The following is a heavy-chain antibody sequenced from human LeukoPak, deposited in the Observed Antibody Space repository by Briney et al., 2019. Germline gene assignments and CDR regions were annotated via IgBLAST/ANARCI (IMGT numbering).Heavy chain of an antibody. Sequence: GGSLRLSCAASGFTFSSYAMSWVRQAPGKGLEWVSAISGSGGSTYYADSVKGRFTISRDNSKNTLYLQMNSLRAEDTAVYYCVREDFITIFQFSYWGQGTLVTVSS. CDR2: ISGSGGST. CDR3: VREDFITIFQFSY. CDR1: GFTFSSYA. D-gene: IGHD3-3*01. V-gene: IGHV3-23*01. J-gene: IGHJ4*02.